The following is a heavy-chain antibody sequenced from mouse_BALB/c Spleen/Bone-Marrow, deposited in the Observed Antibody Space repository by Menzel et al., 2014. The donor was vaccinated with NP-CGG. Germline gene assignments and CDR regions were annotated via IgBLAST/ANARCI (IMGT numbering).Heavy chain of an antibody. CDR2: IYPGSGNT. V-gene: IGHV1-77*01. J-gene: IGHJ3*01. CDR3: AREGDPGAWFAY. D-gene: IGHD3-3*01. Sequence: VQLQQSGAELARPGASVKLSCKASGYTFTDYYINWVKRRTGRGLEWIGEIYPGSGNTYYNEKFKGKATLTADKSSSTAYMQLSSLTSEDSAVYFCAREGDPGAWFAYWGQGTLVTVSA. CDR1: GYTFTDYY.